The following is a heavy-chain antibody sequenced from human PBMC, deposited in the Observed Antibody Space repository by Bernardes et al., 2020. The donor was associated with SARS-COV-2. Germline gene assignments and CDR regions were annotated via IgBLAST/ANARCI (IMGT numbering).Heavy chain of an antibody. CDR2: FAPEDGET. V-gene: IGHV1-24*01. CDR3: ATAPGIAVAGWLDP. Sequence: SVKVACTVSAYTLTDSSMHLVRHAPGKGLGWMGGFAPEDGETIYAQKFQGRVTMTEDTATDTAYMELSSLRSEDTAVYYCATAPGIAVAGWLDPWGQGTLVTVSS. CDR1: AYTLTDSS. J-gene: IGHJ5*02. D-gene: IGHD6-19*01.